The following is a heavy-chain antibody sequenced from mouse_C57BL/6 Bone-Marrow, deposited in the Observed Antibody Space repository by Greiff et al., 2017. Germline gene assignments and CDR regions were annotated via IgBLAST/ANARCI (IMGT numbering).Heavy chain of an antibody. CDR2: ISSGGSYT. D-gene: IGHD2-1*01. CDR1: GFTFSSYG. J-gene: IGHJ4*01. CDR3: ARHGNYLYYYAMDY. Sequence: EVQLVESGGDLVKPGGSLKLSCAASGFTFSSYGMSWVRQTPDQRLEWVATISSGGSYTYYPDSVKGRFTISRDNAKNTLYLQMSSLKSEDTAMYYCARHGNYLYYYAMDYWGQGTSVTVSS. V-gene: IGHV5-6*01.